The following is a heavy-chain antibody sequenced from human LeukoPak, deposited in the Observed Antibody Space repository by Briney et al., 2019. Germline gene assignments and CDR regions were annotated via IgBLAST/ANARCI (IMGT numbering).Heavy chain of an antibody. J-gene: IGHJ4*02. CDR3: AKDRGSGWYDY. V-gene: IGHV3-23*01. CDR2: ISGSGGST. Sequence: GGSLRLTCAASGFTFSSYAMSWVRQAPGKGLEWVSAISGSGGSTYYADSGKGRFTISRDNSKNTLYLQMNSLRAEDTAVYYCAKDRGSGWYDYWGQGTLVTVSS. CDR1: GFTFSSYA. D-gene: IGHD6-19*01.